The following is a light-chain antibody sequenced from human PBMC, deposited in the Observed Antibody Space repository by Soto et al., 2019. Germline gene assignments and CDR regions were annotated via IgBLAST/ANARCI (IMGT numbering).Light chain of an antibody. J-gene: IGLJ3*02. CDR2: EGS. CDR1: SSDVGSYNL. Sequence: QSALTQPASVSGSPGQSITISCTGTSSDVGSYNLVAWYQQHPGKAPKLMIYEGSKRPSGASNRFSVTKSANTASLTISGLQADDEADYYCCSYAGSSTWVFGGGTQLTVL. CDR3: CSYAGSSTWV. V-gene: IGLV2-23*01.